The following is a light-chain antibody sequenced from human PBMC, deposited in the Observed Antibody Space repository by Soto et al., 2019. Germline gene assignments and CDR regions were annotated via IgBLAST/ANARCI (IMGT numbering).Light chain of an antibody. Sequence: QSALTQPRSVSGSPGQSVTISCTGTLSDVGGYNYVSWYQQHPGKAHKLMIYDVSKRPSGVPDRFSGSKSGNTASLTISGLQAEDEADYYFCSYAGSYTYVFGTGTKLTV. V-gene: IGLV2-11*01. CDR3: CSYAGSYTYV. CDR1: LSDVGGYNY. CDR2: DVS. J-gene: IGLJ1*01.